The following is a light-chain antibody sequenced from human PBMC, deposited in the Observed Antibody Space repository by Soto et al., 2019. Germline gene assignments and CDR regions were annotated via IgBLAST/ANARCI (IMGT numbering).Light chain of an antibody. CDR2: SNN. V-gene: IGLV1-44*01. J-gene: IGLJ7*01. CDR3: AAWDDSLNGNVV. CDR1: SSNIGSNT. Sequence: QSVLTQPPSASGTPGQRVTISCSGSSSNIGSNTVNWYQQLPGTAPKLLVHSNNQRPSGVPDRFSGSKSGTSATLAISGLQSEDEADYYCAAWDDSLNGNVVFGGGTQLTVL.